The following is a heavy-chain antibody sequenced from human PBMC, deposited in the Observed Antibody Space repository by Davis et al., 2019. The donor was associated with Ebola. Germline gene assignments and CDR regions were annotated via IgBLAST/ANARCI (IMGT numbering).Heavy chain of an antibody. CDR1: GFAFSSFW. CDR3: ARDAATKAFDY. J-gene: IGHJ4*02. V-gene: IGHV3-7*01. CDR2: MQPDGTEE. D-gene: IGHD1-14*01. Sequence: GESLKISCAASGFAFSSFWMTWVRQAPGKGLEWVANMQPDGTEEYYVDSVKGRFTISRDNAKNSVYLQLVSLRAEDTAVYYCARDAATKAFDYWGQGTPVTVSS.